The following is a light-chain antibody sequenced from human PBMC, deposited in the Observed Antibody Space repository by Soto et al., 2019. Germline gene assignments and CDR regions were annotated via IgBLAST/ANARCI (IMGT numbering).Light chain of an antibody. CDR2: DAS. J-gene: IGKJ1*01. CDR3: QQYHNWPPT. CDR1: QSISDN. Sequence: EIVVTQSPATLSVSPGERATLSCRARQSISDNLAWYQQKPGQAPRLLIYDASTRAAGVPARFSGSGSGTEFTLTISSLQSEDFAVYYCQQYHNWPPTFGQGTKVEIK. V-gene: IGKV3-15*01.